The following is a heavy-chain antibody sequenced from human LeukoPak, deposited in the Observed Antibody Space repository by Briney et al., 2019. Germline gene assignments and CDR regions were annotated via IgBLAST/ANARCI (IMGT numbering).Heavy chain of an antibody. CDR2: INHSGST. Sequence: SETLSLTCAVYGGSFSGYYWSWIRQPPGKGLEWIGEINHSGSTNYNPSLKSRVTISVDTSKNQFSLKLGSVTAADTAVYYCARAVIRGTIDYWGQGTLVTVSS. D-gene: IGHD3-10*01. V-gene: IGHV4-34*01. J-gene: IGHJ4*02. CDR1: GGSFSGYY. CDR3: ARAVIRGTIDY.